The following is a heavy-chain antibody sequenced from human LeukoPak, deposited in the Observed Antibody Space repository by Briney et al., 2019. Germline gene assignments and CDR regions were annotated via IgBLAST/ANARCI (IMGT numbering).Heavy chain of an antibody. V-gene: IGHV3-23*01. CDR1: GFTFGNYP. Sequence: GGSLRLSCAASGFTFGNYPFSWVRQAPGKGLEWVSVVSANGVSTLYANSVKGRFTISRDNFVNTLYLQMSSLRAEDTAVYYCAKDDPFSSGWYNWGQGTLVTVSS. CDR3: AKDDPFSSGWYN. CDR2: VSANGVST. D-gene: IGHD6-19*01. J-gene: IGHJ4*02.